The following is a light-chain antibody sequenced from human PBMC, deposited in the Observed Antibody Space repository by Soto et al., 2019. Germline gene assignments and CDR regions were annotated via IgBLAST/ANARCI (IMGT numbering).Light chain of an antibody. CDR1: SRDVGGYNY. CDR3: RSYTSSSTLV. Sequence: QSALTQPASVSGSPGQSITISCTGTSRDVGGYNYVSWYQQHPGKAPKLMIYEVSNRPSGVSNRFSGSKSGNTASLTISGLQAEDEADYYCRSYTSSSTLVFGGVTQLTVL. CDR2: EVS. V-gene: IGLV2-14*01. J-gene: IGLJ3*02.